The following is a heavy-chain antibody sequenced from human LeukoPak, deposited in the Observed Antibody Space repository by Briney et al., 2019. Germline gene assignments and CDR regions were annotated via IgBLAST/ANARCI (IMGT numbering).Heavy chain of an antibody. CDR2: IYPGDSDT. D-gene: IGHD3-10*01. Sequence: GESLKISCKGSGYSFTSYWIGWVRQMPGKGLEWMGIIYPGDSDTRYSPSLQGQVTISADKSISTAYLQWSSLKASDTAMYYCARSGPGLWFGELSPYNWFDPWGQGTLVTVSS. CDR1: GYSFTSYW. V-gene: IGHV5-51*01. CDR3: ARSGPGLWFGELSPYNWFDP. J-gene: IGHJ5*02.